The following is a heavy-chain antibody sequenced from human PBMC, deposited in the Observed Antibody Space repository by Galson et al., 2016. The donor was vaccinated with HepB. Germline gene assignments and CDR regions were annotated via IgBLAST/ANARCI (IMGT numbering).Heavy chain of an antibody. CDR1: GYTFTNHW. CDR2: IFAGDFDT. CDR3: AKSTTGFQAFDV. Sequence: QSGAEVKEPGESLRISCQGSGYTFTNHWIAWVRQVPGKGLEWMGIIFAGDFDTRYSPSFQGRITLSVDKSITPAFLQWSGLQASDTATYSCAKSTTGFQAFDVWGRGTMVTVSS. D-gene: IGHD3-9*01. J-gene: IGHJ3*01. V-gene: IGHV5-51*01.